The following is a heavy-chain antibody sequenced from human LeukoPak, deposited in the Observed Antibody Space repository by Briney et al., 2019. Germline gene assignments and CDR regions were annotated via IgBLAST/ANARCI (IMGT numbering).Heavy chain of an antibody. Sequence: ASVTVSCKASGYTFTSYYMHWVRQAPGQGLEWMGIINPSGGSTSYAQKFQGRVTMTRDTSISTAYMELSRLRSDDTAVYYCARETTDDAFDIWGQGTMVTVSS. D-gene: IGHD4-17*01. CDR3: ARETTDDAFDI. V-gene: IGHV1-46*01. J-gene: IGHJ3*02. CDR2: INPSGGST. CDR1: GYTFTSYY.